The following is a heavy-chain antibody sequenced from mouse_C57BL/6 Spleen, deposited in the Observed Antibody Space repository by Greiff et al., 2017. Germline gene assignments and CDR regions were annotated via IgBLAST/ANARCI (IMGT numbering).Heavy chain of an antibody. CDR1: GYTFTDSY. CDR3: ASRHYNGSSYNAMDY. Sequence: VQLQQSGPELVKPGASVKISCKASGYTFTDSYMNWVKQSHGQSLEWIGDIKPNNGGTSYNQKFKGKATLTVDKSSSTAYMELRSLTSEDSAVYYCASRHYNGSSYNAMDYGGQGTSVTVSS. CDR2: IKPNNGGT. J-gene: IGHJ4*01. D-gene: IGHD1-1*01. V-gene: IGHV1-26*01.